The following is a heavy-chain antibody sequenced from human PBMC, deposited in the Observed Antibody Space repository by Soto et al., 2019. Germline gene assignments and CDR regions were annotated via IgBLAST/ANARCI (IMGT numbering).Heavy chain of an antibody. J-gene: IGHJ4*02. CDR1: GFTFSSYA. Sequence: GGSLRLSCAASGFTFSSYAMHWVRQAPGKGLEWVSYISSSSSTIYYADSVKGRFTISRDNAKNSLYLQMNSLRDEDTAVYYCARPRGYSYVLPDYWGQGTLVTVSS. D-gene: IGHD5-18*01. CDR2: ISSSSSTI. V-gene: IGHV3-48*02. CDR3: ARPRGYSYVLPDY.